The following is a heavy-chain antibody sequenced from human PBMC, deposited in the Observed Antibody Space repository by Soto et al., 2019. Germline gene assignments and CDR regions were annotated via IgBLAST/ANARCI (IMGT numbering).Heavy chain of an antibody. CDR3: ARCRSYDSSGYYYSWFDP. CDR1: GGSISISSYY. V-gene: IGHV4-39*01. Sequence: PSETLSVTCTFSGGSISISSYYWGWIRQPPGKGLEWIGSIYYSESTYYNPSLKSRVTISVDTSKNQFSLNLSSVTAADTAVYYCARCRSYDSSGYYYSWFDPWGQGTKVTVSS. D-gene: IGHD3-22*01. J-gene: IGHJ5*02. CDR2: IYYSEST.